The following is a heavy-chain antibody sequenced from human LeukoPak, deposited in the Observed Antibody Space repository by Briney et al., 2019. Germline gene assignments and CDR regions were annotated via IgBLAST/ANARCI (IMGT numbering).Heavy chain of an antibody. CDR3: ARLLGIFGVVIKEKSGWLDP. Sequence: GESLKISCKGSGYSFTSYWIGWVRQMPGKGLEWMGIIYPGDSDTRYSPSFQGQVTISADKSISTAYLQWSSPKASDTAMYYCARLLGIFGVVIKEKSGWLDPWGQGTLVTVSS. CDR1: GYSFTSYW. D-gene: IGHD3-3*01. J-gene: IGHJ5*02. V-gene: IGHV5-51*01. CDR2: IYPGDSDT.